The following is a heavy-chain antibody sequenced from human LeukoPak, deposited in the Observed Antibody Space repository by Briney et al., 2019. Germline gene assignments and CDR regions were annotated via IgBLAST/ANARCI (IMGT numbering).Heavy chain of an antibody. CDR2: ISYDGSNK. CDR3: AKGLSQYFDWLLQTTNYFDY. CDR1: GSTFSSYG. J-gene: IGHJ4*02. Sequence: GGSLRLSCAASGSTFSSYGMHWVRQAPGKGLEWVAVISYDGSNKYYADSVKGRFTISRDNSKNTLYLQMNSLRAEDTAVYYCAKGLSQYFDWLLQTTNYFDYWGQGTLVTVSS. V-gene: IGHV3-30*18. D-gene: IGHD3-9*01.